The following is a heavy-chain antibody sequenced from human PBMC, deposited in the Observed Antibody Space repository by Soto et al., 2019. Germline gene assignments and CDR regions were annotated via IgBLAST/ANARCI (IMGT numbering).Heavy chain of an antibody. Sequence: SETLSLTCTVSGGPLSTYYWNWIRQPPGKGLEWIAYISYSGSTKYNPSLKSRVTISVDTSKTRFSLRLTSVTAADTAVYYCAREVVAPAAPGEGYYYCMDVWGKGTTVTVSS. J-gene: IGHJ6*03. CDR2: ISYSGST. CDR1: GGPLSTYY. CDR3: AREVVAPAAPGEGYYYCMDV. D-gene: IGHD6-13*01. V-gene: IGHV4-59*01.